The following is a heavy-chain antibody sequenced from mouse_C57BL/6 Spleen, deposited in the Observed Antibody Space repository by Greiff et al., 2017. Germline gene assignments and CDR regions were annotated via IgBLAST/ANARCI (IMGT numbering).Heavy chain of an antibody. D-gene: IGHD1-1*01. V-gene: IGHV1-9*01. CDR3: ARVSSSPFDY. J-gene: IGHJ2*01. CDR2: ILPGSGST. Sequence: QVMLQQSGAELMKPGASVKLSCKVTGYTFTGYWIEWVKQRPGHGLEWIGEILPGSGSTNYNEKFKGNATCTAYTSSNTAYMQLSSLTTDDSAIYYGARVSSSPFDYWGQGTTLTVSS. CDR1: GYTFTGYW.